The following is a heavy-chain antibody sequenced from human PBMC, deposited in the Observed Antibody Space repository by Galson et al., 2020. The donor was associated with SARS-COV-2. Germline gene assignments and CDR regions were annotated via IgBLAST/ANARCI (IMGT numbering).Heavy chain of an antibody. Sequence: SQTLSLTCSVSGDSVGTYFWSWIRQPPGKGLECIGYISDSGRTNYNPSLKIRVTISIDTSKTHFSLKLNSVTAADEAVYYCARSLATAGFLGDPPTRNWFDPWGQGTLVTVSS. CDR3: ARSLATAGFLGDPPTRNWFDP. D-gene: IGHD6-13*01. V-gene: IGHV4-59*08. J-gene: IGHJ5*02. CDR2: ISDSGRT. CDR1: GDSVGTYF.